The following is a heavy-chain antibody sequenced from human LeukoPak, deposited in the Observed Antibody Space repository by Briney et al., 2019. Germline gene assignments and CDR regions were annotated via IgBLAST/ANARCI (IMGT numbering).Heavy chain of an antibody. Sequence: GGSLRLSCEASGFTFSAYAMTWVRQAPGKGLEWVSPIGSDNKPHYSESVKGRFAISRDNPKNTLYLQMNSLRAEDTAVYYCARDRCTNGVCYYDYWGQGTLVTVSS. J-gene: IGHJ4*02. CDR2: IGSDNKP. V-gene: IGHV3-23*01. CDR3: ARDRCTNGVCYYDY. CDR1: GFTFSAYA. D-gene: IGHD2-8*01.